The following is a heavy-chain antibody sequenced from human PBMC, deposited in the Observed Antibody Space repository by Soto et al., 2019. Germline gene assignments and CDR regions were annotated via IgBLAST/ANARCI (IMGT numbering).Heavy chain of an antibody. CDR1: GYTFTDYY. V-gene: IGHV1-2*02. CDR3: ARDHSPSSGLPGMDV. J-gene: IGHJ6*02. D-gene: IGHD6-19*01. CDR2: INPNSGGT. Sequence: QVQLVQSGAEVKEPGASVKVSCKASGYTFTDYYMHWVRQAPGQGLEWMGWINPNSGGTNYAQKFQGRFTMTRDTSHTTAYMELNRLRSDDTAVYYCARDHSPSSGLPGMDVWGQGTTVTVAS.